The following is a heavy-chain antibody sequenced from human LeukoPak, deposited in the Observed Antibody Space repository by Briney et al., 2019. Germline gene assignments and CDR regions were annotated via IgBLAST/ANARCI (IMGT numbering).Heavy chain of an antibody. CDR2: INPNSGGT. CDR1: GYTFTGYY. Sequence: ASVKVSCKASGYTFTGYYMHWVRQAPGQGLEWMGWINPNSGGTNYAQKLQGRVTMTTDTSTSTAYMELRSLRSDDTAVYYCARAPMTTVTTTAEYFQHWGQGTLVTVSS. CDR3: ARAPMTTVTTTAEYFQH. D-gene: IGHD4-17*01. V-gene: IGHV1-2*02. J-gene: IGHJ1*01.